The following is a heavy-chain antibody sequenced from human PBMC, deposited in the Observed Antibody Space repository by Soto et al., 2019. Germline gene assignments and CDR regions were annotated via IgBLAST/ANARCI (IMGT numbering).Heavy chain of an antibody. Sequence: ASVKVSCKASGYTFTSYPMHWVRQAPGQRPEWMGWLNAGNGNTKYSQKFQGRVTITRDTSASTAYMELSSLRSEDTAVYYCARDLSRITGTTYWFDPWGQGTLVTVSS. D-gene: IGHD1-7*01. V-gene: IGHV1-3*01. CDR3: ARDLSRITGTTYWFDP. CDR1: GYTFTSYP. J-gene: IGHJ5*02. CDR2: LNAGNGNT.